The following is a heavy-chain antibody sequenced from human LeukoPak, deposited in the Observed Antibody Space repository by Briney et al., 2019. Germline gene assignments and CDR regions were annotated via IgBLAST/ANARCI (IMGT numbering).Heavy chain of an antibody. J-gene: IGHJ6*03. CDR2: IYYSGST. D-gene: IGHD3-10*01. V-gene: IGHV4-59*01. CDR1: GGSIINYY. CDR3: ARVAKHFRGGLSFYFMDV. Sequence: SETLSLTCTVSGGSIINYYWTWIRQPPGKGLEWIGHIYYSGSTNYNPSLNSRVTISVDTSKKQFSLKLASVIAADTAVYYCARVAKHFRGGLSFYFMDVWGIGTTVTISS.